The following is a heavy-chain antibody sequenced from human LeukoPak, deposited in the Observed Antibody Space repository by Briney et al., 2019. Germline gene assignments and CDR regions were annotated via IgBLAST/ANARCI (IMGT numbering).Heavy chain of an antibody. CDR2: ISGSGGST. CDR1: GFTFSSYA. J-gene: IGHJ4*02. D-gene: IGHD3-16*02. CDR3: AKGLGGYDYIWVSYRTFDY. Sequence: GGSLRLSCAAAGFTFSSYAMSWVRQAPGKGLEWVSAISGSGGSTYYADSVKGRFTISRDNSKNTLYLQMNSLRAEDTAVYYCAKGLGGYDYIWVSYRTFDYWGQGTLVTVSS. V-gene: IGHV3-23*01.